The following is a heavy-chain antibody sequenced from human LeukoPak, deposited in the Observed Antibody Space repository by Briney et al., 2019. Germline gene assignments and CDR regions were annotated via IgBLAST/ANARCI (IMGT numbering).Heavy chain of an antibody. Sequence: SETLSLTCAVYGGSFSGYYWSWIRQPPGKGLEWLGEINHRGSTIYNPPLKSRVTISVDTSKKQSSLKLRSVTCAHRTGHSVARNYLGSPSRHWGQGTLVTVSS. CDR1: GGSFSGYY. CDR2: INHRGST. D-gene: IGHD3-10*01. J-gene: IGHJ4*02. V-gene: IGHV4-34*01. CDR3: ARNYLGSPSRH.